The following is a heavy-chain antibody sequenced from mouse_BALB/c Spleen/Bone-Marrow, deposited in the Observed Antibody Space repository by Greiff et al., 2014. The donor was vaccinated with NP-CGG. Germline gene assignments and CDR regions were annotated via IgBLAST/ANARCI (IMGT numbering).Heavy chain of an antibody. J-gene: IGHJ1*01. CDR3: ASYRYGWYFDV. CDR2: IDPANGNT. D-gene: IGHD2-14*01. Sequence: EVQLQQSGAELMKPGASVKLSCTASGFNIKDTYMHWVKQRPEQGLEWIGGIDPANGNTKYDPKFQGKATITADTSSNTAYLQLSSLTSEDTAVYYCASYRYGWYFDVWGAGTTVTVSS. CDR1: GFNIKDTY. V-gene: IGHV14-3*02.